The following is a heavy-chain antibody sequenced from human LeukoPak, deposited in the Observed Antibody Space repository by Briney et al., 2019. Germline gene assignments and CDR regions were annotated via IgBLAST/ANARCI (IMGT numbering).Heavy chain of an antibody. Sequence: PGGSLRLSCAASGFTFGNYWMSWVRQAPGKGLELVANIKQDGSETYYVDSVKGRFTISRDNAKNSLSLLMNSLRAEDTAVYYCAKASAGYFDYWGQGALVTVSS. V-gene: IGHV3-7*01. CDR3: AKASAGYFDY. CDR2: IKQDGSET. CDR1: GFTFGNYW. J-gene: IGHJ4*02.